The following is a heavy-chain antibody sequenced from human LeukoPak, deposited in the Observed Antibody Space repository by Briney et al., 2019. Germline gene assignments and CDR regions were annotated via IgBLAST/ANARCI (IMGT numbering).Heavy chain of an antibody. CDR2: ISWNSNVI. Sequence: GGSLRLSCAASGFTFDVYAMHWVRQAPGKGLEWVSGISWNSNVIGYADSVKGRFTISRDNAKSSLYLQMNSLRAEDTAVYYCVRGAARAYYMDVWGKGTTVTVSS. V-gene: IGHV3-9*01. CDR1: GFTFDVYA. J-gene: IGHJ6*03. CDR3: VRGAARAYYMDV. D-gene: IGHD6-6*01.